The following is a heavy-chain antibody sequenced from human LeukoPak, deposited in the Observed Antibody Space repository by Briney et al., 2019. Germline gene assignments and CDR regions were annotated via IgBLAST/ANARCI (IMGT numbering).Heavy chain of an antibody. J-gene: IGHJ6*02. CDR1: GYTFTGYY. Sequence: ASVKVSCKASGYTFTGYYVHWVRQAPGQGLEWMGRINPNSGDTNYAQKFQGRVTMTRDTSISTAYMELSRLRSDDTAVYYCARDQNTIFGVVTYGMDVWGQGTTVTVSS. V-gene: IGHV1-2*06. CDR2: INPNSGDT. D-gene: IGHD3-3*01. CDR3: ARDQNTIFGVVTYGMDV.